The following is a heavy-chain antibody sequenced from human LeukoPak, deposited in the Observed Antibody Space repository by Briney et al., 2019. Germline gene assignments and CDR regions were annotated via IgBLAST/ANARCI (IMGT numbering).Heavy chain of an antibody. CDR1: GFAFGTYS. D-gene: IGHD5-18*01. Sequence: GSLRLSCAASGFAFGTYSMNWVRQPPGKGLEWIGEINHSGSTNYNPSLKSRVTISVDTSKNQFSLKLSSVTAADTAVYYCATLRRRGYSYGFVYWGQGTLVTVSS. CDR3: ATLRRRGYSYGFVY. V-gene: IGHV4-34*01. CDR2: INHSGST. J-gene: IGHJ4*02.